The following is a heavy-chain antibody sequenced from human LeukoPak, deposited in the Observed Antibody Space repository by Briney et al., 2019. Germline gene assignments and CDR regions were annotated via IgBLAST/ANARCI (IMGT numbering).Heavy chain of an antibody. CDR2: IYYSGST. V-gene: IGHV4-39*07. CDR3: ARGRSYEFGDYDC. Sequence: SETLSLTCTVSGSSISSSSYYWGWIRQPPGKGLEWIGSIYYSGSTYYNPSLKGRVTISVDTSKNQFSLNLNSVTAADTAIYYCARGRSYEFGDYDCWGQGTLVTVSS. CDR1: GSSISSSSYY. D-gene: IGHD4-17*01. J-gene: IGHJ4*02.